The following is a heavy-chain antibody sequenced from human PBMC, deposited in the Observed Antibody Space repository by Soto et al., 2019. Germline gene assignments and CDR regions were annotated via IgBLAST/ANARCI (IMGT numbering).Heavy chain of an antibody. V-gene: IGHV1-3*01. Sequence: QVQLVQPGAEVKKPGASVKVSCKASGYTFTNYPIHWVRQAPGQRLEWMGWINAGNGNTKYSETFQGRVTITRDTYASAVYMELSSLTSEDTAVYYCAREDFTDYYYGMDVWGQGTTVTVSS. CDR2: INAGNGNT. CDR3: AREDFTDYYYGMDV. D-gene: IGHD3-3*01. J-gene: IGHJ6*02. CDR1: GYTFTNYP.